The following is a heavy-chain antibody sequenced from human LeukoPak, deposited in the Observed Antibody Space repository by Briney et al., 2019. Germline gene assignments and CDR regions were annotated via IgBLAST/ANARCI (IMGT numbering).Heavy chain of an antibody. CDR2: ISSSSSYI. Sequence: GGSLRLSCVASGFTFSSYGMSWVRQAPGKGLEWVSSISSSSSYIYYADSVKGRFAISRDNAKNSLYLQMNSLRAEDTAVYYCAREARELLWFGESGDAFDIWGQGTMVTVSS. V-gene: IGHV3-21*01. CDR1: GFTFSSYG. D-gene: IGHD3-10*01. J-gene: IGHJ3*02. CDR3: AREARELLWFGESGDAFDI.